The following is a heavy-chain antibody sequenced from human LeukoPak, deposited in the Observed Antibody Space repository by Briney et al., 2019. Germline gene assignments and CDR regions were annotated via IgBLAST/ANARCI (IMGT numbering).Heavy chain of an antibody. V-gene: IGHV4-34*01. J-gene: IGHJ5*02. CDR3: ARGRPSISWWPPLNSFWFDP. D-gene: IGHD2-21*01. CDR2: INHSGST. Sequence: GSLRLSCAASGFTVSGNYMSWVRHPPGKGLEWIGEINHSGSTNYNPSLKSRVTISVDTSKNQFSLKLSSVTAADTAVYYCARGRPSISWWPPLNSFWFDPWGQGTLVTVSS. CDR1: GFTVSGNY.